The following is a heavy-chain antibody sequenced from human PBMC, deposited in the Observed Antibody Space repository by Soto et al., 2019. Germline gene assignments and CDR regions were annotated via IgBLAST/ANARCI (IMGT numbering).Heavy chain of an antibody. CDR1: GFTFSGSA. J-gene: IGHJ6*02. V-gene: IGHV3-73*01. CDR2: IRSKTNSYAT. D-gene: IGHD2-2*01. CDR3: AREGAQGIPAASLLGMDV. Sequence: GGSLRLSCAASGFTFSGSAMHWVRQASGKGLEWVGRIRSKTNSYATAYAASVKGRFTISRDDSKDTAYLQMSSLRSEDTAVYYCAREGAQGIPAASLLGMDVWGQGTTVTVSS.